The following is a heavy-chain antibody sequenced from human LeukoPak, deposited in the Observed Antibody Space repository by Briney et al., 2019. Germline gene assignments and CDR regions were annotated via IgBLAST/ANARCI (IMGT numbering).Heavy chain of an antibody. CDR2: IYTSGST. CDR1: GGSISSYY. D-gene: IGHD3-3*01. Sequence: PSETLSLTCTVSGGSISSYYWSWIRQPAGKGLEWIGRIYTSGSTNYNPSPKSRVTMSVDTSKNQFSLKLSSVTAADTAVYYCARDNYDFWGGYSLNNWFDPWGQGTLVTVSS. V-gene: IGHV4-4*07. CDR3: ARDNYDFWGGYSLNNWFDP. J-gene: IGHJ5*02.